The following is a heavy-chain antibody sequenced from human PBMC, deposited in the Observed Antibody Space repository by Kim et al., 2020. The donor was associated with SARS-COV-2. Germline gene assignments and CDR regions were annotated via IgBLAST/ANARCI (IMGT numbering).Heavy chain of an antibody. V-gene: IGHV3-7*03. CDR1: GFTFSFYY. J-gene: IGHJ4*02. D-gene: IGHD3-10*01. CDR2: INHDGSVK. CDR3: ARDDTAGNIDY. Sequence: GGSLRLSCAASGFTFSFYYMGWARQAPGKGLEWLANINHDGSVKAYVDSVNGRFTISRDNAKNSLFLQMNSLRAEDTAVYVCARDDTAGNIDYWGQGTLVTVSS.